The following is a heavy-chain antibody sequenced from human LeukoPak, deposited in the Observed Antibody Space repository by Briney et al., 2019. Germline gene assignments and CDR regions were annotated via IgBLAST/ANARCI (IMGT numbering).Heavy chain of an antibody. J-gene: IGHJ6*03. V-gene: IGHV1-2*02. Sequence: GASVKVSCKASGYTFTGYYMHWVRQAPGQGLEWMGWLNPNSGGTNYAQKFQGRVTMTRDTSISTAYMELSRLRSDDTAVYYCARDIVVVPAAGTEYYYYMDVWGKGTTVTVSS. CDR2: LNPNSGGT. D-gene: IGHD2-2*01. CDR1: GYTFTGYY. CDR3: ARDIVVVPAAGTEYYYYMDV.